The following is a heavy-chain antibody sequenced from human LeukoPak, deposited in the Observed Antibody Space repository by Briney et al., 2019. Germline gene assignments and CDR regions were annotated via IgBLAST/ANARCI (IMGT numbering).Heavy chain of an antibody. J-gene: IGHJ6*03. CDR1: GGSFSDYY. CDR2: IHHSGRT. V-gene: IGHV4-34*01. CDR3: ARGPSAYYMDV. Sequence: SETLSLTCAVYGGSFSDYYWSWIRQPPGKGLEWIGEIHHSGRTNYNASLKSRVTISVDTSKNQFSLKLSSVTAADTAVYYCARGPSAYYMDVWGKGTTVTVSS.